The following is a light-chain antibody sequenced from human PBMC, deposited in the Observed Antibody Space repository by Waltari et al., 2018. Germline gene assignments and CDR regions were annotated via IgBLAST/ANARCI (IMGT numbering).Light chain of an antibody. CDR3: QQYYSTLLT. Sequence: NVMTQSPDSLAVSLDGRRAINCKSSQSVLYSSNNKNYLAWYQQTPGQPPKLLIYWASTRESGVPALRIGGVSGTVSPLPSSSLLAEDVAVCYCQQYYSTLLTFGQRTKVPIK. CDR1: QSVLYSSNNKNY. CDR2: WAS. V-gene: IGKV4-1*01. J-gene: IGKJ1*01.